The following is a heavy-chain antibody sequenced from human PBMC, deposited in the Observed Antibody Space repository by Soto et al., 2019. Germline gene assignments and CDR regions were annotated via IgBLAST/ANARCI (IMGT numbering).Heavy chain of an antibody. D-gene: IGHD6-19*01. CDR1: GYSFTSYW. CDR3: AKSRYSSGRYNYSYYYYYSGMDV. J-gene: IGHJ6*02. Sequence: PGESLKISCKGSGYSFTSYWIGWVRQMPGKGLEWMGIIYPGDSDTRYSPSFQGQVTISADKSISTAYLQMNSLRAEDTAVYYCAKSRYSSGRYNYSYYYYYSGMDVWGQGTTVTVS. V-gene: IGHV5-51*01. CDR2: IYPGDSDT.